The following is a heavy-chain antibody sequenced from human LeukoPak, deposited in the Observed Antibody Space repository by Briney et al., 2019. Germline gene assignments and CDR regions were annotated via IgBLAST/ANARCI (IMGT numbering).Heavy chain of an antibody. CDR1: GVTFSSYG. D-gene: IGHD3-10*01. CDR3: ERDHLWFGESYNWFDP. Sequence: PGGSLRLSCAASGVTFSSYGMHWGRQAPGKGLEWGAGIGYDGSNKYYADSVKGRFTISRDNSKNTLYLQMNSLRAEDTAVYYCERDHLWFGESYNWFDPWGQGTLVTVSS. CDR2: IGYDGSNK. V-gene: IGHV3-33*01. J-gene: IGHJ5*02.